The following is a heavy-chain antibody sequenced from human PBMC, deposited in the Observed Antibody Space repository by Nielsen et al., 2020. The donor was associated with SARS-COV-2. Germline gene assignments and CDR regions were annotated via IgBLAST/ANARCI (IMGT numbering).Heavy chain of an antibody. J-gene: IGHJ4*02. V-gene: IGHV1-18*04. CDR3: ATGLGSGYYNY. CDR2: VSAYNGNT. D-gene: IGHD6-25*01. Sequence: ASVKVSCKGSGFTFSRHDHGITWVRQAPGQGLEWMGWVSAYNGNTNNAQKFQGRVTMTIDTSTSTAYVELRSLRSDDTAVYYCATGLGSGYYNYWGQGSLDTVSS. CDR1: GFTFSRHD.